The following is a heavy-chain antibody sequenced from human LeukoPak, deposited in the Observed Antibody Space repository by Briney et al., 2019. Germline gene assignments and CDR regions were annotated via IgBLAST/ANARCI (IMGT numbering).Heavy chain of an antibody. Sequence: SETLSLTCAVYSESFIGYFWSWIRQPPGKGLEWIGEINHSGSTNYNPSLKSRVTISVDTSKNQFSLKLISVTAADTAVYYCAREVGYYYDSSGYGFDYWGQGTLVTVSS. CDR3: AREVGYYYDSSGYGFDY. J-gene: IGHJ4*02. V-gene: IGHV4-34*01. D-gene: IGHD3-22*01. CDR2: INHSGST. CDR1: SESFIGYF.